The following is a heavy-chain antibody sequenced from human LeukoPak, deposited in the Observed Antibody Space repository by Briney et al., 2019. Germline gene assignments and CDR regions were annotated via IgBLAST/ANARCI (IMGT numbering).Heavy chain of an antibody. CDR1: GGTFSSYA. J-gene: IGHJ4*02. CDR2: IIPIFGTA. CDR3: ARERYDILTGYYSDY. D-gene: IGHD3-9*01. V-gene: IGHV1-69*13. Sequence: ASVKVSCKASGGTFSSYAISWVRQAPGQGLEWMGGIIPIFGTANYAQKFQGRVTIIADESTSTAYMELSSLRSEDTAVYYCARERYDILTGYYSDYWGQGTLVTVSS.